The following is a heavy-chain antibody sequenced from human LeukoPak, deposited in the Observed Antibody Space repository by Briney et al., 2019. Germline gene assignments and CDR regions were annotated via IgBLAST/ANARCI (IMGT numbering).Heavy chain of an antibody. V-gene: IGHV1-2*02. J-gene: IGHJ4*02. CDR2: INPNSGGT. D-gene: IGHD6-6*01. CDR3: ARGPMYSSSSVDYFDY. CDR1: GYTFTGYY. Sequence: ASVKVSCKASGYTFTGYYMHWVRQAPGQGLEWMGWINPNSGGTNYAQKFQGRVTMTRDTSISTAYMELSRLRSDDTAVYYCARGPMYSSSSVDYFDYGGQGTLVTVS.